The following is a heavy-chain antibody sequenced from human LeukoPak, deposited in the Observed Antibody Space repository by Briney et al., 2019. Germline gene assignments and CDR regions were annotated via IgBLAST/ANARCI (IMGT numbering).Heavy chain of an antibody. CDR2: ISSSSSYI. CDR1: GFTFSSYS. Sequence: NPGGSLRLSCAASGFTFSSYSMNWVRQAPGKGLEWVSSISSSSSYIYYADSVKGRFTISRDNAKNSLYLQMNSLRAEGTAVYYCASSIESTSCYDYWGQGTLVTVSS. D-gene: IGHD2-2*01. J-gene: IGHJ4*02. V-gene: IGHV3-21*01. CDR3: ASSIESTSCYDY.